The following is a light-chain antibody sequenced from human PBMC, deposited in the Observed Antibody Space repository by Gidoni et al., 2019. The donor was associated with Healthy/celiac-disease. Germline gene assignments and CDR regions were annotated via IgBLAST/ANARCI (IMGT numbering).Light chain of an antibody. CDR3: KQSYSTPPT. CDR1: QSISSY. Sequence: DIQLTQSPSSLSASVGDRVTITCRASQSISSYLNWYQQKPGKAPKLLIYAASSLQSGFPSRFSGSGSGTDFTLTSSSLQPEDFATYYCKQSYSTPPTFGQXTKVEIK. CDR2: AAS. V-gene: IGKV1-39*01. J-gene: IGKJ1*01.